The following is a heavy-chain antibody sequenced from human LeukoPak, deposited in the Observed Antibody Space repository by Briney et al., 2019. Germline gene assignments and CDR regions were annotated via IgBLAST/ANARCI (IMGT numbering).Heavy chain of an antibody. D-gene: IGHD5-18*01. Sequence: PSETLSLTCTVSGGSISSYYWSWIRQPAGKGLEWIGRINTSGSTNYNPSLKSRVTMSVDTSKNQFSLKLSSVTAADTAVYYCARDRSEAAMVENWFDPWGQGTLVTVSS. J-gene: IGHJ5*02. CDR3: ARDRSEAAMVENWFDP. V-gene: IGHV4-4*07. CDR2: INTSGST. CDR1: GGSISSYY.